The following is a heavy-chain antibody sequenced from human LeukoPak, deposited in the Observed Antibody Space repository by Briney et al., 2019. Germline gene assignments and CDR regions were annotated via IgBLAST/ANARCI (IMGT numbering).Heavy chain of an antibody. CDR3: ARDGSYSSSWYHYFDY. Sequence: GGSLRLSCAASGFTFSSYSMNWVRQAPGEGLEWVSYISSSSSTIYYADSVKGRFTISRDNAKNTLYLQMNSLRAEDTAVYYCARDGSYSSSWYHYFDYWGQGTLVTVSS. CDR2: ISSSSSTI. CDR1: GFTFSSYS. V-gene: IGHV3-48*04. D-gene: IGHD6-13*01. J-gene: IGHJ4*02.